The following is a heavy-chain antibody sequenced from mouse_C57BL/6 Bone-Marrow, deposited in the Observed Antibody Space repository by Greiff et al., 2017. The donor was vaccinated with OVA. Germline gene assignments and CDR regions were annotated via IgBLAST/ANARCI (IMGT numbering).Heavy chain of an antibody. CDR2: IRSKSNNYAT. D-gene: IGHD4-1*01. V-gene: IGHV10-1*01. Sequence: EAGGGLVQPKGSLKLSCAASGFSFNTYAMNWVRQAPGKGLEWVARIRSKSNNYATYYADSVKDRFTISRDDSESMLYLQMNNLKTEDTAMYYCVRLGRSFAYWGQGTLVTVSA. CDR1: GFSFNTYA. CDR3: VRLGRSFAY. J-gene: IGHJ3*01.